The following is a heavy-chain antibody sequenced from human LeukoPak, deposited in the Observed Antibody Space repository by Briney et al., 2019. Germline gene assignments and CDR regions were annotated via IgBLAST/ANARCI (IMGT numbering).Heavy chain of an antibody. Sequence: GGSLRLSCAASGFTFSSYSMNWVRQAPGKGLEWVSSISSSSSYIYYADSVKGRFTISRDNAKNSLYLQMNSLRAEDTAVYYCAKDLGGYYYDSSGTFDYWGQGTLVTVSS. CDR1: GFTFSSYS. D-gene: IGHD3-22*01. CDR2: ISSSSSYI. CDR3: AKDLGGYYYDSSGTFDY. J-gene: IGHJ4*02. V-gene: IGHV3-21*04.